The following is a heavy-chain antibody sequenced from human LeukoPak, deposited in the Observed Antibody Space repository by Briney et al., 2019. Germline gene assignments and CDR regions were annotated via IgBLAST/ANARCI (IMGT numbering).Heavy chain of an antibody. Sequence: GGSLRLSCVASGFSFSNAWMSWVRQAPGKGLEWLSHISGGSSVIDYADSVKGRFTISRDNAKNSLYLQMNSLRDEDTAVYYCARCASTYYYDSSGYYYVYYFDYWGQGTLVTVSS. CDR3: ARCASTYYYDSSGYYYVYYFDY. J-gene: IGHJ4*02. D-gene: IGHD3-22*01. CDR2: ISGGSSVI. CDR1: GFSFSNAW. V-gene: IGHV3-48*02.